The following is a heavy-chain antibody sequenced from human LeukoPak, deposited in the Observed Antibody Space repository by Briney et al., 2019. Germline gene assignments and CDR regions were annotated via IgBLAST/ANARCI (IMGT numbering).Heavy chain of an antibody. J-gene: IGHJ5*02. V-gene: IGHV1-46*01. CDR2: INPSGGTT. CDR3: ARPYASSSKVRFDP. D-gene: IGHD6-6*01. CDR1: GYTFTSYY. Sequence: ASVKVSCKASGYTFTSYYIYWVRQAPGQGLEWMGIINPSGGTTSNAQKFQGRVTMTRDTSTSTVYMELSSLRFEDTAVYYCARPYASSSKVRFDPWGQGTLVTVSS.